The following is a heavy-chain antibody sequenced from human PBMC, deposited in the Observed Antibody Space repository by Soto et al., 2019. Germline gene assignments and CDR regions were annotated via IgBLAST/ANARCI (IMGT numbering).Heavy chain of an antibody. CDR3: ASQTYYYDSSGYSAFDY. V-gene: IGHV1-69*13. D-gene: IGHD3-22*01. Sequence: ASVKVSCKASGGTFSSYAISWVRQAPGQGLEWMGGIIPIFGTANYAQKFQGRVTITADESTSTAYMELSSLRSEDTAVYYCASQTYYYDSSGYSAFDYWGQGTLVTVSS. J-gene: IGHJ4*02. CDR1: GGTFSSYA. CDR2: IIPIFGTA.